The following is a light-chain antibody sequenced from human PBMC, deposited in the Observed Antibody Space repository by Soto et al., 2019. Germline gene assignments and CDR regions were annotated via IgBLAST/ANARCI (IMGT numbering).Light chain of an antibody. CDR1: QGIGND. V-gene: IGKV1-17*01. Sequence: DIQMTQFPSSLSASVGDRVTITCRASQGIGNDLGWYQHKPGKAPKRLIFSASTLDRGVPSRLSGGGFGTDFPLTISCLQPEEFATYYCRHRDNSPLTLGEGTKVEIK. J-gene: IGKJ4*02. CDR2: SAS. CDR3: RHRDNSPLT.